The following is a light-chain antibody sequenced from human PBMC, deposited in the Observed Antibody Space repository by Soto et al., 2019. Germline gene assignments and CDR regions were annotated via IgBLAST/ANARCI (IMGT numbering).Light chain of an antibody. CDR3: SSYAGSNTVV. V-gene: IGLV2-8*01. Sequence: QSALTQPPSASGSPGQSVTISCTGTRSAVGGYNYVSWYQQHPGKAPKLIIFEVTKRPSGVPDRFSGSKSGNTASLTVSGLQAEDEADYYCSSYAGSNTVVFGGRTKLTVL. J-gene: IGLJ2*01. CDR1: RSAVGGYNY. CDR2: EVT.